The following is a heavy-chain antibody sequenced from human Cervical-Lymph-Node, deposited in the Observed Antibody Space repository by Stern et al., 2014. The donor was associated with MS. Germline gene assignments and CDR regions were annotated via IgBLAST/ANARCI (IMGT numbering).Heavy chain of an antibody. J-gene: IGHJ4*02. D-gene: IGHD6-13*01. CDR1: GDSISSYY. Sequence: QLQLQESGPGLVKPSETLSLTCAVSGDSISSYYWTWIRQPPGKGLEWIGYIYHSGSTNYNPSPKSRVTISVDTAKNQFTTKLSTVTAADTAVYYCARAYSSNWYHFDYWGQGTLVTVSS. CDR3: ARAYSSNWYHFDY. V-gene: IGHV4-59*01. CDR2: IYHSGST.